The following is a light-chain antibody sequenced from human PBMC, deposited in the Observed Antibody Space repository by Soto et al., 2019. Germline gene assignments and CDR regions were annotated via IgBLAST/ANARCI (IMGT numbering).Light chain of an antibody. CDR2: DVS. J-gene: IGLJ1*01. Sequence: QSALTQPASVSGSPGQSIAISCTGTSSDVGAYNSVSWYQQYPGKAPKLMIHDVSNRPSGVSDRFSGSKSGNTASLTISGLQAEDEADYYCSSYTSSNSDVFGSGTKVTVL. CDR3: SSYTSSNSDV. V-gene: IGLV2-14*01. CDR1: SSDVGAYNS.